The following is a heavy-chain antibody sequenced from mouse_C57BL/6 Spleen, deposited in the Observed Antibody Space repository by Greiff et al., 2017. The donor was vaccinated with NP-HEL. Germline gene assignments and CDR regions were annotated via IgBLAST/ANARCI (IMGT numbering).Heavy chain of an antibody. D-gene: IGHD2-4*01. CDR3: ARDTEDYTWFAY. J-gene: IGHJ3*01. CDR1: GFTFSSYA. CDR2: ISDGGSYT. Sequence: EVQLVESGGGLVKPGGSLKLSCAASGFTFSSYAMSWVRQTPEKRLEWVATISDGGSYTYYPDNVKGRFTISRDNAKNNLYLQMSHLKSEDTAMYYCARDTEDYTWFAYWGQGTLVTVSA. V-gene: IGHV5-4*01.